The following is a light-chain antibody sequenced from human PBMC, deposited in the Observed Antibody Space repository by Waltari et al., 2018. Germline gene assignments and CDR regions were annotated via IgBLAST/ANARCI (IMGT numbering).Light chain of an antibody. CDR2: WAS. J-gene: IGKJ4*01. CDR3: QQYYSLLPT. CDR1: RTLLYDSNKKNY. V-gene: IGKV4-1*01. Sequence: DIVMTQSPDSLPVSLGERATINCKSSRTLLYDSNKKNYLAWSQQKPRQPPKLLIGWASPRESGVPDRCSGSGSGTDFTLTISSLQAEDVALYYCQQYYSLLPTFGGGTKVEI.